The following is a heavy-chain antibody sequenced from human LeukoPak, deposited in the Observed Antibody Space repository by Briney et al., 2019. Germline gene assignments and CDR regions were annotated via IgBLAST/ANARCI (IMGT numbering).Heavy chain of an antibody. CDR1: GGSFSGYY. CDR2: INHSGST. Sequence: SETLSLTCAVYGGSFSGYYWSWIRQPPGKGLEWIGEINHSGSTNYNPSLKSRVTISVDTSKNQFSLKLSSVTAADTAVYYCARVAISPAATVADYWGQGTLVTVSS. V-gene: IGHV4-34*01. J-gene: IGHJ4*02. CDR3: ARVAISPAATVADY. D-gene: IGHD2-2*01.